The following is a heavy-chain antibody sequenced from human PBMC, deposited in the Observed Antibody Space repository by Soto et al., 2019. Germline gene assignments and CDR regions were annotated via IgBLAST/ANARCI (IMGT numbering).Heavy chain of an antibody. CDR1: GFTFSSYA. V-gene: IGHV3-30-3*01. J-gene: IGHJ6*02. CDR3: ARDPRQWLVEGLYYYGMDV. Sequence: QVQLVESGGGVVQPGRSLRLSCAASGFTFSSYAMHWVRQAPGKGLEWVAVISYDGSNKYYADSVKGRFTISRDNSKNTLYLQMNSLRAEDTAVYYCARDPRQWLVEGLYYYGMDVSGQGTTVTVSS. D-gene: IGHD6-19*01. CDR2: ISYDGSNK.